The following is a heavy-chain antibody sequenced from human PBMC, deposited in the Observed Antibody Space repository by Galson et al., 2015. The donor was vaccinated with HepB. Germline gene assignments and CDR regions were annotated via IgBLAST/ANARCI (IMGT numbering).Heavy chain of an antibody. V-gene: IGHV1-2*04. CDR1: GCTFTGYY. Sequence: SVKVSCKASGCTFTGYYMHWVRQAPGQGLEWMGWINPNSGGTNYAQKFQGWVTMTRDTSISTAYMELSRLRSDDTAVYYCARGLSIAVAGTEWFDPWGQGTLVTVSS. D-gene: IGHD6-19*01. CDR3: ARGLSIAVAGTEWFDP. J-gene: IGHJ5*02. CDR2: INPNSGGT.